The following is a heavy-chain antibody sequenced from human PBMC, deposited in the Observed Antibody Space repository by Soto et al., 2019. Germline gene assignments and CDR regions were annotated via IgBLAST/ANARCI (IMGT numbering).Heavy chain of an antibody. V-gene: IGHV4-59*08. D-gene: IGHD4-4*01. Sequence: SETLSLTCTVSGGSISSYYWSWIRQPPGKGLEWIGYIYYSGSTNYNPSLKSRVTISVDTSKNQFSLKLSSVTAADTAVYYCARSPNDYSNFKYPYYFDYWGQGTLVTVSS. J-gene: IGHJ4*02. CDR2: IYYSGST. CDR3: ARSPNDYSNFKYPYYFDY. CDR1: GGSISSYY.